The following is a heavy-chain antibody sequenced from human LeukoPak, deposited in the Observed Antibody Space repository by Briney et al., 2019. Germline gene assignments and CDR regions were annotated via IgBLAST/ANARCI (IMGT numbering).Heavy chain of an antibody. J-gene: IGHJ4*02. D-gene: IGHD5-24*01. Sequence: ASVKVSCKASGGTFSSYAISWVRQAPGQGLEWMGGIIPILGTANYAQKFQGRVTITADESTSTAYMELSSLRSEDTAVYYCARDTGDGYNSDYWGQGTLVTVSS. CDR2: IIPILGTA. V-gene: IGHV1-69*13. CDR1: GGTFSSYA. CDR3: ARDTGDGYNSDY.